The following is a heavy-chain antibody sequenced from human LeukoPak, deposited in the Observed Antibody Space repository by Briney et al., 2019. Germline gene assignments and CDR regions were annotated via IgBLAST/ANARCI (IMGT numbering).Heavy chain of an antibody. CDR2: ISAYNGNT. CDR1: GYTFTSYG. Sequence: ASVKVSCKASGYTFTSYGISWVRQAPGQGLEWMGWISAYNGNTNYAQKLQGRVTMTTDTSTSTAYMELSSLRSDDTAVYYCARAWGSIAVAAIDYWGQGTLVTVSS. D-gene: IGHD6-19*01. J-gene: IGHJ4*02. CDR3: ARAWGSIAVAAIDY. V-gene: IGHV1-18*04.